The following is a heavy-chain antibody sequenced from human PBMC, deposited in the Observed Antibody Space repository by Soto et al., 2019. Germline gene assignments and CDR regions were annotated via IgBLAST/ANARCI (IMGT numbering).Heavy chain of an antibody. Sequence: PPETLSLTCTVSSGSDCTSYWSWIRQPPGKGLEWIGYTYNSGSTNYNPSLKSRVTISVDTSKNQFSLHLSSVTAADTAVYYCARDAFDIWGQGTMVT. V-gene: IGHV4-59*02. CDR3: ARDAFDI. CDR1: SGSDCTSY. J-gene: IGHJ3*02. CDR2: TYNSGST.